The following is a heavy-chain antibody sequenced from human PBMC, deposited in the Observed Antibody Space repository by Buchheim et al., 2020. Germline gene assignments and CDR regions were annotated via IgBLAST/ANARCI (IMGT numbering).Heavy chain of an antibody. CDR2: MYYTGTT. D-gene: IGHD2-15*01. Sequence: QVQLQESGPGLVKSSETLSLTCTVSGGSISSSSYYWGWIRQPPGKGLEWIGTMYYTGTTYSNPSLESRVTISLDTSKHHFPLKLSSVTAADTALYYCAREFQDTVTRVGLDPWSRG. CDR3: AREFQDTVTRVGLDP. J-gene: IGHJ5*02. V-gene: IGHV4-39*07. CDR1: GGSISSSSYY.